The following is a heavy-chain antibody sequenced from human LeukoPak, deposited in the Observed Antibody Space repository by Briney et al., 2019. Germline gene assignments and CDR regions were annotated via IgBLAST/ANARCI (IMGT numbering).Heavy chain of an antibody. D-gene: IGHD6-19*01. J-gene: IGHJ4*02. CDR3: ARDNSGWSRDY. CDR2: INWGSNHI. Sequence: GGSLRLSCAASGFTLRSYSMSWVRQAPGKGLEWVSSINWGSNHIYYADAVQGRFIISRDNAKNSLYLQMNSLRAEDTAIYYCARDNSGWSRDYWGQGTLVTVSS. V-gene: IGHV3-21*06. CDR1: GFTLRSYS.